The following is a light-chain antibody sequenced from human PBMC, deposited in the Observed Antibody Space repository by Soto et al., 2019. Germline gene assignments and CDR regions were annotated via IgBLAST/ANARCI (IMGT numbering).Light chain of an antibody. J-gene: IGLJ2*01. CDR2: DVS. V-gene: IGLV2-14*03. CDR1: SSDVGGYNF. CDR3: SSFTSSDTLVV. Sequence: CALTQPASVSGSPGQSITISCTGTSSDVGGYNFVSWYQHHPAKAPKLMIYDVSNRPSGVSNRFSGSKSGNTASLTISGLQAEVEAHYYCSSFTSSDTLVVFGGGTKLTVL.